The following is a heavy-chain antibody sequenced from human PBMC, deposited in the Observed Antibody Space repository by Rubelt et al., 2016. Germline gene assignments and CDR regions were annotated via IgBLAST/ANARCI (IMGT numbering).Heavy chain of an antibody. CDR3: ARCGVPMGYDSSGGWFDP. CDR2: IYYSGST. CDR1: GGSISSYY. J-gene: IGHJ5*02. D-gene: IGHD3-22*01. Sequence: QVQLQESGPGLVKPSETLSLTCTVSGGSISSYYWSWIRQPPGKGLEWIGYIYYSGSTNYNPSLKRVGPLSVDTSKNQFSLRLSSVTAADTAVYYWARCGVPMGYDSSGGWFDPWGQGTLVTVSS. V-gene: IGHV4-59*01.